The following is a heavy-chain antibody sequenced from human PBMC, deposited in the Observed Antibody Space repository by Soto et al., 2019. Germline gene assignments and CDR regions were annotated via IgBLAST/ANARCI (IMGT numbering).Heavy chain of an antibody. J-gene: IGHJ4*02. V-gene: IGHV3-21*06. D-gene: IGHD1-7*01. Sequence: SLTLAYAASGFTFTRYSMNWVRQAPGQVLEWVSSISSTTKYVYYGDSMKGRFTISRDNAKNSLYLEMNSLRAEDTAVYYCARESEDLTSNSEDWGQGPLFNVP. CDR1: GFTFTRYS. CDR3: ARESEDLTSNSED. CDR2: ISSTTKYV.